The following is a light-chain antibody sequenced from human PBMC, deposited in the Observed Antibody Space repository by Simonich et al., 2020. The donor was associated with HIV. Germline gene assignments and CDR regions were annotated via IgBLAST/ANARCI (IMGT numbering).Light chain of an antibody. CDR1: QSVLYSSHNKNY. V-gene: IGKV4-1*01. CDR2: WAS. J-gene: IGKJ1*01. CDR3: QQHYDTPWT. Sequence: DFVMTQSPDSLAVSLGERATINCKSSQSVLYSSHNKNYLAWFQQKPGQPPKLLIYWASTRESGVPDRFSGSGSGTDFTLTINSLQAEDVAVYYCQQHYDTPWTFGQGTKVEIK.